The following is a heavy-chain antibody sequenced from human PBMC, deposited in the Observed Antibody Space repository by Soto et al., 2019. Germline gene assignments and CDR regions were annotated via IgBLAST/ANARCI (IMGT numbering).Heavy chain of an antibody. V-gene: IGHV3-30*03. Sequence: QVQLVESGGGVVQPGRSLRLSCAASGFPFTSYGMHWVREGPDKGLEWVAIISYDGSDQYYADSVKGRFTISRDNSKNTLYLQMNSLWPEDTALYYCVGGQYYFDYLGRGTLV. CDR1: GFPFTSYG. CDR2: ISYDGSDQ. CDR3: VGGQYYFDY. J-gene: IGHJ4*02. D-gene: IGHD3-10*01.